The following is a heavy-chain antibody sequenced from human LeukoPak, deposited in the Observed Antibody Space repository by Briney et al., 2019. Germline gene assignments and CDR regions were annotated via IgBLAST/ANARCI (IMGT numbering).Heavy chain of an antibody. CDR3: ARDRAVTDGHFDY. CDR2: IYPSGST. Sequence: PSETLSLTCTVSGGSISSYYWSWIRQPAGKGLECIGRIYPSGSTDYNPSLQSRVTMSVDTSKNQFSLKLSSVTAADTAVYYCARDRAVTDGHFDYWGQGTLVTVSS. CDR1: GGSISSYY. J-gene: IGHJ4*02. V-gene: IGHV4-4*07. D-gene: IGHD4-17*01.